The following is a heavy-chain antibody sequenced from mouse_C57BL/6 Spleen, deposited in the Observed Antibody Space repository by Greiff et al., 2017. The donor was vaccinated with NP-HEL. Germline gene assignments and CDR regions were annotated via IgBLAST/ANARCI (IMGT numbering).Heavy chain of an antibody. CDR1: GYTFTDYN. D-gene: IGHD1-1*01. J-gene: IGHJ1*03. V-gene: IGHV1-18*01. Sequence: EVQLQQSGPELVKPGASVKIPCKASGYTFTDYNMDWVKQSHGKSLEWIGDINPNNGGTIYNQKFKGKATLTVDKSSSTAYMELRSLTSEDTAVYYCARRGADYYGSSDWYFDVWGTWTTVTVSS. CDR2: INPNNGGT. CDR3: ARRGADYYGSSDWYFDV.